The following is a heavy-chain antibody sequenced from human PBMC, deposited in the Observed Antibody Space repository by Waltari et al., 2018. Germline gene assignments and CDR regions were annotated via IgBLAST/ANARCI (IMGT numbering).Heavy chain of an antibody. CDR1: GLPFIVYG. V-gene: IGHV3-33*01. J-gene: IGHJ4*02. D-gene: IGHD6-19*01. Sequence: QVQLVESGGGVVQPGRSLSLSCAASGLPFIVYGMHWVRQAPGKGLEWVAVRWYDGSNKYYADSVKCRFTISRDNSKNTLYLQMNSLRAEDTAVYYCARGIRQWLGVDYWGQGTLVTVSS. CDR3: ARGIRQWLGVDY. CDR2: RWYDGSNK.